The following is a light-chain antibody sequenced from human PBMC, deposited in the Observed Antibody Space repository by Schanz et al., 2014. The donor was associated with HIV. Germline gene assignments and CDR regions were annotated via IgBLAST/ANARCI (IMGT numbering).Light chain of an antibody. CDR2: EVN. J-gene: IGLJ3*02. CDR3: QSWNSSLSGSKV. CDR1: SSDVGGYNY. Sequence: QSALTQPPSASGSPGQSVTISCTGTSSDVGGYNYVSWYQQHPGKALKLMIYEVNKRPSGVPDRFSGSKSGNTASLIVSGLQAKDEADYYCQSWNSSLSGSKVFGGGTKLTVL. V-gene: IGLV2-8*01.